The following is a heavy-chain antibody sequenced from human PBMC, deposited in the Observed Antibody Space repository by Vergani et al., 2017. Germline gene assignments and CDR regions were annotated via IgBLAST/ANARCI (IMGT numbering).Heavy chain of an antibody. J-gene: IGHJ4*02. CDR3: AREGYDYSSDY. CDR2: IWYDGSNK. Sequence: VQLLESGGGLVQPGGSLRLSCAASGFTVSRNYMSWVRQAPGKGLEWVAVIWYDGSNKYYADSVKGRFTISRDNSKNTLYLQMNSLRAEDTAVYYCAREGYDYSSDYWGQGTLVTVSS. CDR1: GFTVSRNY. D-gene: IGHD4-11*01. V-gene: IGHV3-33*08.